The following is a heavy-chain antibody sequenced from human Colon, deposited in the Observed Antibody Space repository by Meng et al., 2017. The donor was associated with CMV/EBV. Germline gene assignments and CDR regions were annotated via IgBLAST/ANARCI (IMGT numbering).Heavy chain of an antibody. Sequence: GESLKISCAASGFTFSTYAMNWVRQAPGEGLEWISIISGSDGRTHYADSVKGRFTISRDHSKNTLYLQMNNLRAEDTAIYYCAQDGLSFCGGNCYHYIDDWGRGTLVTVSS. V-gene: IGHV3-23*01. D-gene: IGHD2-21*01. J-gene: IGHJ4*02. CDR3: AQDGLSFCGGNCYHYIDD. CDR1: GFTFSTYA. CDR2: ISGSDGRT.